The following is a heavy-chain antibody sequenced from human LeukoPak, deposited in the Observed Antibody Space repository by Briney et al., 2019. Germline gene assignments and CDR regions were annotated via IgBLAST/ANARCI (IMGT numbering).Heavy chain of an antibody. Sequence: SETLSLTCTVSGGSISSYYWSWIRQPAGKGLEWIGRIYTSGSTNYNHSLKSRVTMSVDTSKNQFSLKLSSVTAADTAVYCCARCSVFTKYFDYWGQGTLVTVSS. CDR1: GGSISSYY. V-gene: IGHV4-4*07. J-gene: IGHJ4*02. CDR3: ARCSVFTKYFDY. CDR2: IYTSGST. D-gene: IGHD2-21*01.